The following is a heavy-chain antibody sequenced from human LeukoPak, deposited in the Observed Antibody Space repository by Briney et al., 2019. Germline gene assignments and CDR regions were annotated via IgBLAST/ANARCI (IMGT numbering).Heavy chain of an antibody. CDR1: GFTFSSYG. V-gene: IGHV3-48*01. Sequence: GGTLRLSCAASGFTFSSYGMSWVRQAPGKGLEWVSYISSSSSTIYYADSVKGRFTISRDNAKNSLYLQMNSLRAEDTAVYYCARDGSGYSSGWYAYWGQGTLVTVSS. CDR2: ISSSSSTI. J-gene: IGHJ4*02. CDR3: ARDGSGYSSGWYAY. D-gene: IGHD6-19*01.